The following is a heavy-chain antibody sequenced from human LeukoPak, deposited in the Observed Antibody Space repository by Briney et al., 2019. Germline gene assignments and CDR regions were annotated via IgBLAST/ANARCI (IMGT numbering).Heavy chain of an antibody. CDR2: ISAYNGNT. CDR3: ARDYGSGSYSYFDY. V-gene: IGHV1-18*01. J-gene: IGHJ4*02. CDR1: GYAFTSYG. D-gene: IGHD3-10*01. Sequence: PGASVKVSCKASGYAFTSYGISWVRQAPGQGLEWMGWISAYNGNTNYAQKLQGRVTMTTDTSTSTAYMELSSLRSEDTAVYYCARDYGSGSYSYFDYWGQGTLVTVSS.